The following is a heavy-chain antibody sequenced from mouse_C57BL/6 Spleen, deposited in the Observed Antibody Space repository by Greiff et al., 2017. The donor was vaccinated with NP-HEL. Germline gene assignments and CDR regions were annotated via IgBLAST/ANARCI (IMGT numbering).Heavy chain of an antibody. J-gene: IGHJ1*03. CDR1: GFSLTSYG. Sequence: VKLKQSGPGLVQPSQSLSITCTVSGFSLTSYGVHWVRPSPGKGLEWLGVIWRGGSTDYTAAFMSRLSITKDNSKSQVFFKMNILQADDTAIYYCANGYRYFDVGGTGTTVTVSS. V-gene: IGHV2-5*01. CDR3: ANGYRYFDV. CDR2: IWRGGST.